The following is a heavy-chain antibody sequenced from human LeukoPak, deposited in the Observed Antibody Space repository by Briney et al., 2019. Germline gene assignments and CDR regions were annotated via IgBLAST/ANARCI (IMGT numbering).Heavy chain of an antibody. CDR2: IKSKTDGGTT. Sequence: GGSLRLSCAASGFTFSNAWMNWVRQAPGKGREWVGRIKSKTDGGTTDYAAPVKGRFTISRDDSKNTLYLQMNSLKTEDTAVYYCSTTYYYDSSEGYWGQGTLVTVSS. CDR3: STTYYYDSSEGY. D-gene: IGHD3-22*01. CDR1: GFTFSNAW. V-gene: IGHV3-15*07. J-gene: IGHJ4*02.